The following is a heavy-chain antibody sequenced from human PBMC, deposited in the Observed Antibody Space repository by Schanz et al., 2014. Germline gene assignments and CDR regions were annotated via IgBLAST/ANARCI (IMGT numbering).Heavy chain of an antibody. CDR2: IRGDGSEK. Sequence: EVQLVESGGGLIQPGGSLRLSCAASGLTVSRDYMSWVRQAPGKGLEWVANIRGDGSEKHYVDSVEGRFTISRDNAKDSVFLQMNSLRVEDTAVYYCARVGIEGSSGRKTDYWGQGTLVTVSS. CDR3: ARVGIEGSSGRKTDY. D-gene: IGHD3-22*01. V-gene: IGHV3-7*01. CDR1: GLTVSRDY. J-gene: IGHJ4*02.